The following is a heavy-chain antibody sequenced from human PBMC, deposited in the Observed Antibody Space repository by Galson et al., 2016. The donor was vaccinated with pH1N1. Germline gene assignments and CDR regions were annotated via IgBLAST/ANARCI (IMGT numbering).Heavy chain of an antibody. D-gene: IGHD1-7*01. J-gene: IGHJ3*01. Sequence: QVQLQESGPGLVKPSETLSLTCAVSGASISSQYWSWIRQSPGKGLEWIGHIYNSVVSTTYNPSLRSRVTISVETSKNQFSLNLSSVTAADTAIYYCARQYRELLGDAFDFWGQGTMVTVSS. CDR1: GASISSQY. CDR2: IYNSVVST. CDR3: ARQYRELLGDAFDF. V-gene: IGHV4-59*11.